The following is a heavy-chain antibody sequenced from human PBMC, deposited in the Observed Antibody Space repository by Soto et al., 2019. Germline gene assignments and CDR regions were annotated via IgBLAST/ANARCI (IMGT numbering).Heavy chain of an antibody. CDR1: GFTFSDSA. Sequence: EVQLVESGGGLVQPGGSLKLSCVASGFTFSDSAMHWVRQASGKGLEWVGRIRSKVNTYATIYAASVKGRFTISRDDSMNTAYLQMNSLKTEDTAVYYCTRRRDWTAMDPLDYWGQGTLDTVSS. CDR3: TRRRDWTAMDPLDY. V-gene: IGHV3-73*02. D-gene: IGHD5-18*01. J-gene: IGHJ4*02. CDR2: IRSKVNTYAT.